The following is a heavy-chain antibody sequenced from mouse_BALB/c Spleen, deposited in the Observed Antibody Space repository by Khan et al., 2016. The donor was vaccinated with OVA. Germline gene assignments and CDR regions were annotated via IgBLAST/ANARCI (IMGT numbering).Heavy chain of an antibody. CDR3: TRSILLYFDY. J-gene: IGHJ2*01. CDR1: GFNIKDYY. V-gene: IGHV14-1*02. D-gene: IGHD2-3*01. CDR2: IDPENGNS. Sequence: EVQLQESGAELVRPGALVKLSCKGSGFNIKDYYMQWVKQRPEQGLEWIGWIDPENGNSIYDPKFQGKASITADTSSNTAYLQLSRLTSEDHVVYYCTRSILLYFDYWGQGTTLTVSS.